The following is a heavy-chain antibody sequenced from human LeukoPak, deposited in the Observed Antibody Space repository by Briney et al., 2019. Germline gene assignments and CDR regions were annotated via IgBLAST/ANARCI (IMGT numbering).Heavy chain of an antibody. Sequence: SETLSLTCTVSGGSISSDYWSWIRQPPGKGLEWIGYIYYSGSTNYNPSLKSRVTISVDTSKNQFSLKLSSVTAADTAVYYCARHLGSSSSWSLAYYFDYWGQGTLVTVSS. V-gene: IGHV4-59*01. J-gene: IGHJ4*02. CDR2: IYYSGST. CDR1: GGSISSDY. D-gene: IGHD6-13*01. CDR3: ARHLGSSSSWSLAYYFDY.